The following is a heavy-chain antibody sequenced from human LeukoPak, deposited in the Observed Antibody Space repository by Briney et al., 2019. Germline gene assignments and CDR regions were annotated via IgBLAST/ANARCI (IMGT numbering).Heavy chain of an antibody. CDR3: ARDQNDCSSTSCPWGFDP. CDR1: GGSISTYY. D-gene: IGHD2-2*01. Sequence: TSETLSLTCIVSGGSISTYYWTWIRQPPGKGLEWIGYIYYSGSTNYNPSLKSRVTISVGTSKNQFSLKLSSVTAADTAVYYCARDQNDCSSTSCPWGFDPWGQGTLVTVSS. CDR2: IYYSGST. V-gene: IGHV4-59*12. J-gene: IGHJ5*02.